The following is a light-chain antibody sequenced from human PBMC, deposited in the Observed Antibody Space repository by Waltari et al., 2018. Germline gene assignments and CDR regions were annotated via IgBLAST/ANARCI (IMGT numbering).Light chain of an antibody. CDR1: SRDVGAYNY. J-gene: IGLJ1*01. V-gene: IGLV2-14*03. CDR2: DAS. CDR3: SSYTSSITYV. Sequence: QSALTQPASVSGSPGQSITISCTGTSRDVGAYNYVSWYQQHPGKAPKLLIYDASNRPAGVSTRFSGSKSGNTASLTISGLQAEDEADYYCSSYTSSITYVFETGTEVTVL.